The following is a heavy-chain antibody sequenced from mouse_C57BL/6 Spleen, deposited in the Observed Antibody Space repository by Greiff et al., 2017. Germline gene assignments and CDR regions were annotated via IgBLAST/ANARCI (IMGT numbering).Heavy chain of an antibody. J-gene: IGHJ2*01. V-gene: IGHV1-80*01. CDR1: GYAFSSYW. D-gene: IGHD1-1*01. Sequence: VQLKESGAELVKPGASVKISCKASGYAFSSYWMNWVKQRPGKGLEWIGQIYPGDGDTNYNGKFKGKATLTVDTSSSTAYMELHSLTSEDSAVYFCAREGITTVVFDYWGQGTTLTVSS. CDR2: IYPGDGDT. CDR3: AREGITTVVFDY.